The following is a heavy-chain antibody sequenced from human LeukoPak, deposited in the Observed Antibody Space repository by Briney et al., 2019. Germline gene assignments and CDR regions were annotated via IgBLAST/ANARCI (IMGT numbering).Heavy chain of an antibody. V-gene: IGHV1-2*02. CDR3: AREYSGFEYLRP. CDR1: GYTFTGYY. CDR2: INPNNGVT. Sequence: ASVKVSCKASGYTFTGYYMHWVRQAPGQGLEWMGWINPNNGVTKFAQKYQGRVTMTRDTSISTAYMELSRLRSDDTAVYYCAREYSGFEYLRPWGQGTLVTVSS. D-gene: IGHD2-21*01. J-gene: IGHJ5*02.